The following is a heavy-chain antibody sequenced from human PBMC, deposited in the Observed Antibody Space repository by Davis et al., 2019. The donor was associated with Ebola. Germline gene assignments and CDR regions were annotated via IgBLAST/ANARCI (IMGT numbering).Heavy chain of an antibody. V-gene: IGHV3-30*04. CDR2: ISYDGSNK. CDR3: ARYCSSTSCDGLKNERRTNYGMDV. D-gene: IGHD2-2*01. CDR1: GFTFSGSA. Sequence: SLKISCAASGFTFSGSAMHWVRQAPGKGLEWVAVISYDGSNKYYADSVKGRFTISRDNSKNTLYLQMNSLRAEDTAVYYCARYCSSTSCDGLKNERRTNYGMDVWGQGTTVTVSS. J-gene: IGHJ6*02.